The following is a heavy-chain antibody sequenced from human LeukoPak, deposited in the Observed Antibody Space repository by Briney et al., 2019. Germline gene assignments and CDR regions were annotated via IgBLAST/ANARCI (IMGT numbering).Heavy chain of an antibody. D-gene: IGHD6-13*01. CDR1: GFTFSSYA. V-gene: IGHV3-21*01. J-gene: IGHJ4*02. CDR2: ISGTSSFI. CDR3: TRGIVIAAADGYYFDY. Sequence: PGGSLRLSCAASGFTFSSYAMSWVRQAPGKGLEWVSSISGTSSFIYYADSMKGRITISRDNAKNSLYLQMNSLRAEDTAVYYCTRGIVIAAADGYYFDYWGQGTLVPVSS.